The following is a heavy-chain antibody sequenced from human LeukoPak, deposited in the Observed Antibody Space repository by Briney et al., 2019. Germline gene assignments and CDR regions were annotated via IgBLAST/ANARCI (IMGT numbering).Heavy chain of an antibody. D-gene: IGHD4-17*01. CDR2: IKQDGSEK. CDR3: ARDAGYDYGDYGFDY. Sequence: GSLRLSCAASGFTFSSYWMSWVRQAPGKGLEWVANIKQDGSEKYYVDSVKGRFTISRDNAKNSLYLQMNSLRAEDTAVYYCARDAGYDYGDYGFDYWGQGTLVTVSP. J-gene: IGHJ4*02. CDR1: GFTFSSYW. V-gene: IGHV3-7*01.